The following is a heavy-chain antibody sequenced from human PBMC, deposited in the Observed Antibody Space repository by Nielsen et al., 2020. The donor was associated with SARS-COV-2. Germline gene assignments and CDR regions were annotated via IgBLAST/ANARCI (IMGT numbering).Heavy chain of an antibody. CDR3: AKETDDYTSSWFDS. J-gene: IGHJ5*01. D-gene: IGHD6-13*01. Sequence: GESLKISCSASGFTFSRSAMHWVRQAPGKGLEWVAIISYDGTTKYHPDSVEGRFTISRDNSKNTLYLQMKSLRHEDTAVYFCAKETDDYTSSWFDSWGQGTLVTVSS. CDR2: ISYDGTTK. CDR1: GFTFSRSA. V-gene: IGHV3-30-3*01.